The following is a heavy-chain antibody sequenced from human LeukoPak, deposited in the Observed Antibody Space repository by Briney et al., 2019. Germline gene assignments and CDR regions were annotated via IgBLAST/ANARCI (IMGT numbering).Heavy chain of an antibody. J-gene: IGHJ5*02. Sequence: PGRSLRLSCAASGFTFSSYGMHWVRQAPGKGLEWVAVISYDGSNKYYADSVKGRFTTSRDNSKNTLYLEMNSLRAEDTAVYHCVRIGLSYSYGSGFDPWGQGTLVTVSS. D-gene: IGHD3-10*01. V-gene: IGHV3-30*03. CDR3: VRIGLSYSYGSGFDP. CDR2: ISYDGSNK. CDR1: GFTFSSYG.